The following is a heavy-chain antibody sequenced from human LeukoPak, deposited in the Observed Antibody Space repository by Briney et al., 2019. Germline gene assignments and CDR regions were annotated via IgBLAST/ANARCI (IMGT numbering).Heavy chain of an antibody. V-gene: IGHV1-18*01. CDR3: ARIRLKGFLEWLNNPGDY. D-gene: IGHD3-3*01. CDR2: ISAYNGNT. Sequence: ASVKVSCKASGYTFTSYGISWVRQAPGQGLEWMGWISAYNGNTNYAQKLQGRVTMTTDTSTSTAYMELRSLRSDDTAVYYCARIRLKGFLEWLNNPGDYWGQGTLVTVSS. J-gene: IGHJ4*02. CDR1: GYTFTSYG.